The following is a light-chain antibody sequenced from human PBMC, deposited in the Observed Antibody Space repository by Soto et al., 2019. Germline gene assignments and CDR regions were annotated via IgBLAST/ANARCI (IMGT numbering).Light chain of an antibody. V-gene: IGKV3-11*01. J-gene: IGKJ4*01. Sequence: EIVLTQSPATLSLSPGERATLSCRASQSVSRYLAWYQQKPGQAPRLLIYDASNRATGIPARFSGSGSGTDFTLTISSLEPEDFAVYYCQQRSNWPPLTCGGGTKVESK. CDR1: QSVSRY. CDR3: QQRSNWPPLT. CDR2: DAS.